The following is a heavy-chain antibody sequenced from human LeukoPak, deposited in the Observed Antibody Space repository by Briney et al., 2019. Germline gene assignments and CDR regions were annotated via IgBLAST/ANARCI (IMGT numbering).Heavy chain of an antibody. D-gene: IGHD6-13*01. CDR1: GGSISSSSYY. V-gene: IGHV4-39*01. J-gene: IGHJ4*02. CDR3: ARRAGAAAGTLYFDH. Sequence: SETLSLTCTVSGGSISSSSYYWGWIRQPPGKGLEWIGSIYYSGSTYYNPSLKSRVTISVDTSKNQFSLKLSSVTAADTAVYYCARRAGAAAGTLYFDHWGQGTLVTVSS. CDR2: IYYSGST.